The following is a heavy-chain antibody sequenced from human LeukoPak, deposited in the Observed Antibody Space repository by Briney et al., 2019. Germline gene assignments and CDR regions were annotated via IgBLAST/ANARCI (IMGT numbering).Heavy chain of an antibody. Sequence: GRSLRLSRAASGFTFSSYAMHWVRQAPGKGLEWVAVISYDGSNKYYADSVKGRFTISRDNSKNTLYLQMNSLRAEDTAVYYCARGVASLLRYFDPAEYFDYWGQGTLVTVSS. CDR3: ARGVASLLRYFDPAEYFDY. V-gene: IGHV3-30-3*01. D-gene: IGHD3-9*01. CDR1: GFTFSSYA. J-gene: IGHJ4*02. CDR2: ISYDGSNK.